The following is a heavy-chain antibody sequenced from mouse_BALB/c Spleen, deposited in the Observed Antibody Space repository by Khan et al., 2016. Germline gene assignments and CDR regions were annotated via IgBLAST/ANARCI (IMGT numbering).Heavy chain of an antibody. V-gene: IGHV9-3-1*01. J-gene: IGHJ4*01. CDR3: ASTRQRDLYDAMDY. Sequence: QIQLVQSGPELKKPGETVKISCKASGYTFTNYGMNWVKQAPGKGLKWMGWIKTYTGAATYVDDFKGRFAFSLETSASTAYLQINNLKNEDTATYFCASTRQRDLYDAMDYWGQGTPVTVSA. D-gene: IGHD6-1*01. CDR1: GYTFTNYG. CDR2: IKTYTGAA.